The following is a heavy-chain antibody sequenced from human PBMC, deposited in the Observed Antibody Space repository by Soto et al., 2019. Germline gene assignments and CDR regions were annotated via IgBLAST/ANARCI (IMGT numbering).Heavy chain of an antibody. V-gene: IGHV4-30-2*01. CDR2: IYPSRST. J-gene: IGHJ4*02. CDR3: AAGGGLPRYY. CDR1: GGSISSGGYS. Sequence: QLQLQESGSGLVKPSQTLSLHCAVSGGSISSGGYSWSWIRQPPGKGLEWIGYIYPSRSTYYNPSLKSRVHISVDRAKNQLSLKPSSVTAADKAVYYCAAGGGLPRYYWGQGTLVTGS. D-gene: IGHD5-12*01.